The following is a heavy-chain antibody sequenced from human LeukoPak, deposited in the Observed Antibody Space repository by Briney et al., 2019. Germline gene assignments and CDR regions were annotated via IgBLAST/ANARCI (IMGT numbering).Heavy chain of an antibody. CDR1: GYTFTSYA. V-gene: IGHV1-3*01. CDR3: ARGWVYYYGSGRYNWFDP. D-gene: IGHD3-10*01. J-gene: IGHJ5*02. CDR2: INAGNGNT. Sequence: ASVKVSCKASGYTFTSYAMHWARQAPGQRLEWMGWINAGNGNTKYSQKFQGRVTITRDTSASTAYMELSSLRSEDTAVYYCARGWVYYYGSGRYNWFDPWGQGTLVTVSS.